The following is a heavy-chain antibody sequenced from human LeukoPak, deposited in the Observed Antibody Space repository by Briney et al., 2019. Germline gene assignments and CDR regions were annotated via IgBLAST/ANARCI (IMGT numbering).Heavy chain of an antibody. D-gene: IGHD3-10*01. CDR3: AKSAKRMITMVRGVIVLVDYFDY. CDR1: GFTFSSYG. Sequence: PGGSLRLSCAASGFTFSSYGMSWVRQAPGKGLEWVSAISGSGGSTYYADSVKGRFTISRDNSKNTLYLQMNSLRAEDTAVYYCAKSAKRMITMVRGVIVLVDYFDYWGQGTLVTVSS. J-gene: IGHJ4*02. V-gene: IGHV3-23*01. CDR2: ISGSGGST.